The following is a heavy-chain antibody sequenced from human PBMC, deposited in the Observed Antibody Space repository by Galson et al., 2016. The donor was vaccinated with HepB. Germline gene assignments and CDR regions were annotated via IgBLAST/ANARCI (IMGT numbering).Heavy chain of an antibody. Sequence: QSGAEVKKPGESLKISCKGAGYSFTNYWIGWVRQMPGKGLEWMGIIYPADSDTRYSPTLQGQVTISVDKSINTAYLQWSSLKASDTAMYFCARGNSNNVWFDSWGQGTLVTVSS. J-gene: IGHJ5*01. CDR1: GYSFTNYW. CDR2: IYPADSDT. D-gene: IGHD4-11*01. V-gene: IGHV5-51*01. CDR3: ARGNSNNVWFDS.